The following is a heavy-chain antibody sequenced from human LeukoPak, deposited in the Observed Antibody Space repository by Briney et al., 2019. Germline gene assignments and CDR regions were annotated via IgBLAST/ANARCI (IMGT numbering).Heavy chain of an antibody. CDR3: ARHNGDYDVGY. V-gene: IGHV4-39*01. J-gene: IGHJ4*02. D-gene: IGHD4-17*01. CDR1: GGSISSSSYY. CDR2: IYYSGST. Sequence: SETLPLTCTVSGGSISSSSYYWGWIRQPPGKGLEWIGSIYYSGSTYYNPSLKSRVTISVDTSKNQFSLKLSSVTAADTAVYYCARHNGDYDVGYWGQGTLVTVSS.